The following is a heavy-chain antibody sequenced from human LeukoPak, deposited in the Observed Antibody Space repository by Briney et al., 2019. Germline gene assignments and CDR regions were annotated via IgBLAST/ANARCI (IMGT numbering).Heavy chain of an antibody. CDR2: IYTSGST. CDR1: GGSISSYY. Sequence: SETLSLTCTVSGGSISSYYWSWIRQPAGKGLEWIGRIYTSGSTNYNPTLKSRVTMSVDTSKNQFSLKLSSVTAADTAVYYCARDSFVSGYYNYWGQGTLVTVSS. J-gene: IGHJ4*02. V-gene: IGHV4-4*07. D-gene: IGHD3-3*01. CDR3: ARDSFVSGYYNY.